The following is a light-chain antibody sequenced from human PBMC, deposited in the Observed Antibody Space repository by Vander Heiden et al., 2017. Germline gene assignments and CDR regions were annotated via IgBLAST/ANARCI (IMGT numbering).Light chain of an antibody. Sequence: DIQMSQSPSSVSASVGDRVTITCRASQGIYSWLAWYQQKPGKAPKLLIYAASSLQSGVPSRFSGSGSGTYFTLTISSLQPEDFATYYCQQSNSSPLTFGGGTKVEI. J-gene: IGKJ4*01. CDR3: QQSNSSPLT. CDR1: QGIYSW. V-gene: IGKV1-12*01. CDR2: AAS.